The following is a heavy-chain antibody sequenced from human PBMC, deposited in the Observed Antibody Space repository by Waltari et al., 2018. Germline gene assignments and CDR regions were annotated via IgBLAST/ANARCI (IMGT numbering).Heavy chain of an antibody. CDR2: IYDSGST. V-gene: IGHV4-59*01. J-gene: IGHJ6*02. D-gene: IGHD3-3*01. CDR1: GGSISSYY. Sequence: QVQLQESGPGLVKPSETLSLTCTVSGGSISSYYWRWIRQPPGKGLEWIGYIYDSGSTNYNPSLKSRVTISVDTSKNQFSLKLSSVTAADTAVYYCARGRITIFGVVIPYYYGMDVWGQGTTVTVSS. CDR3: ARGRITIFGVVIPYYYGMDV.